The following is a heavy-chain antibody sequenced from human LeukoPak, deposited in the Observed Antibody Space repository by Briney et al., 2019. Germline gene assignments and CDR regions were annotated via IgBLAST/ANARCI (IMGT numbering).Heavy chain of an antibody. CDR3: ARDTDSYGFH. D-gene: IGHD5-18*01. J-gene: IGHJ4*02. CDR2: TRYDGSNK. Sequence: PGGSLRLSCAASGFTFSSYGMYWVRQAPGKGLEWVAFTRYDGSNKYYADSVKGRFTISRDNSKNTLYLQMNSLRAEDTAVYYCARDTDSYGFHWGQGTLVTVSS. CDR1: GFTFSSYG. V-gene: IGHV3-30*02.